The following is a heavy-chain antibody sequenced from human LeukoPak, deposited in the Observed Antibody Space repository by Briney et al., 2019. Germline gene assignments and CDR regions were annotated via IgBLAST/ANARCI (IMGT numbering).Heavy chain of an antibody. Sequence: SETLSLTCTVSGGSTSSYYWSWIRQPPGKGLEWIGYIYYRGSTNYNPSLKSRVTISVDTSKNQFSLKLSSVTAADTAVYYCARMLRGYRSPFYNWGQGTLVTVSS. J-gene: IGHJ4*02. D-gene: IGHD5-12*01. V-gene: IGHV4-59*01. CDR2: IYYRGST. CDR3: ARMLRGYRSPFYN. CDR1: GGSTSSYY.